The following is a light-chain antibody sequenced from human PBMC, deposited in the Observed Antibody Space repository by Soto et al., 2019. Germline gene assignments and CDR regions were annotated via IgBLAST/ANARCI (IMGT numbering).Light chain of an antibody. V-gene: IGKV3-20*01. J-gene: IGKJ1*01. Sequence: EIVLTQSPGTLSLSPVEIATLSCRASQSVSSSYLAWYQLKPGQAPRLLIYGASSRAIGIPDRFSGSGSGTDFTLTISRLDPEDFAVYFCQQYGSSPRTFGQGTKVDIK. CDR3: QQYGSSPRT. CDR1: QSVSSSY. CDR2: GAS.